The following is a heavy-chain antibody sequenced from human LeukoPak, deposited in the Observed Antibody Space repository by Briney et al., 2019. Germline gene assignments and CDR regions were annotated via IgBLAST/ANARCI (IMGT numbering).Heavy chain of an antibody. CDR2: IYSGGST. V-gene: IGHV3-66*01. D-gene: IGHD3-22*01. CDR1: GFTVSSNY. Sequence: GGSLRLSCAASGFTVSSNYMSWVRQAPGKGLEWVSVIYSGGSTYYADSVKGRFTISRDNSKNTLYLQMNSLRAEDTAVYYCARDLLSSGYYFNWFDPWGQGTLVTVSS. J-gene: IGHJ5*02. CDR3: ARDLLSSGYYFNWFDP.